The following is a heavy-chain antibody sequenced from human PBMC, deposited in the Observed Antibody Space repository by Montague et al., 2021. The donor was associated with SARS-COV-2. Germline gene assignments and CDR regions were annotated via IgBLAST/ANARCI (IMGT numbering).Heavy chain of an antibody. D-gene: IGHD3-16*01. V-gene: IGHV4-59*01. CDR3: ARGSFGPDAVDI. J-gene: IGHJ3*02. Sequence: SETLSLTCIVSGGSISSNYWRWIWLRPGQGLEWIGYIYFSGSTNYYPSLKSPVTIPLDTSTNQFPLKLNSVTAADTAVYYCARGSFGPDAVDIWGQGTMVTVSS. CDR2: IYFSGST. CDR1: GGSISSNY.